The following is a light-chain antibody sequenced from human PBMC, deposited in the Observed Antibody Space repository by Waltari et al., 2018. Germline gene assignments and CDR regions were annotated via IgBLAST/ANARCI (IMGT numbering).Light chain of an antibody. CDR1: SSNIGAGHD. CDR2: GNN. V-gene: IGLV1-40*01. J-gene: IGLJ2*01. CDR3: QSVDISLSVGVL. Sequence: QSVLTQPPSVSGAPGQRVTISCTGSSSNIGAGHDVHWYQDFPGTAPKLLIYGNNIRPCAVPDLFSGSESGTSASLAISALQAEDEANYYSQSVDISLSVGVLFGGGTKVSVL.